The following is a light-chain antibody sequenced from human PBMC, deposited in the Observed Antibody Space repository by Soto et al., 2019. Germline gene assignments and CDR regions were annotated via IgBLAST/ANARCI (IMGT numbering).Light chain of an antibody. V-gene: IGKV1-5*01. CDR2: AAS. CDR1: QSVSGW. J-gene: IGKJ1*01. CDR3: QQYETFSGT. Sequence: DIHMTQSPSTLSASVGDRVTVTCRASQSVSGWLAWYQQKPGEAPKLLMYAASALPRGVPSRFSGSGSGTKFTLTITSLQPDDFATYYCQQYETFSGTFGPGTKVDIK.